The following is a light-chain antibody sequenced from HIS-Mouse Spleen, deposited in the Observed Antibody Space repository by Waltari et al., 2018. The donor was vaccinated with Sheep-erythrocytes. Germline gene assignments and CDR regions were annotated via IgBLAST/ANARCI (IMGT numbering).Light chain of an antibody. J-gene: IGLJ3*02. CDR1: SSDVGSYNL. Sequence: QSALNQPASVSGSPGQSITISCTGTSSDVGSYNLVSWYQQHPGKAPNLMIYEGSKRPSGVSNRFSGSKSGNTASLTISGLQAEDEADYYCCSYAGSSTPWVFGGGTKLTVL. CDR3: CSYAGSSTPWV. V-gene: IGLV2-23*01. CDR2: EGS.